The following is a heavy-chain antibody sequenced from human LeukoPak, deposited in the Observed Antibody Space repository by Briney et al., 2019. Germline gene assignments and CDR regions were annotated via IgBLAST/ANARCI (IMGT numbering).Heavy chain of an antibody. CDR2: INPSGGST. CDR3: ASAAIRNTYYYDSSGYGTGLI. V-gene: IGHV1-46*01. D-gene: IGHD3-22*01. Sequence: ASVKVSCKASGYTFTSYYMHWVRQAPGQGLEWMGIINPSGGSTSYAQKFQGRVTMTRDTSTSTVYMELSSLRSEDTAVYYCASAAIRNTYYYDSSGYGTGLIWGQGTMVTVSS. J-gene: IGHJ3*02. CDR1: GYTFTSYY.